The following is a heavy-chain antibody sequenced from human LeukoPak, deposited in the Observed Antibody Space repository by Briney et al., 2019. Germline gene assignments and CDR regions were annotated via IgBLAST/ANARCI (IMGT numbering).Heavy chain of an antibody. V-gene: IGHV3-21*01. Sequence: PGGSLRLSCVASGFTFSSYSMNWVRPAPGKGLEWVSSITSSSSSIYYSDSLKGRFTISRDNAKNSLYLQMSSLRAEDTAVYYCATAYYYGSGSYNYYYYGMDVWGKGTTVTVSS. J-gene: IGHJ6*04. CDR3: ATAYYYGSGSYNYYYYGMDV. CDR1: GFTFSSYS. CDR2: ITSSSSSI. D-gene: IGHD3-10*01.